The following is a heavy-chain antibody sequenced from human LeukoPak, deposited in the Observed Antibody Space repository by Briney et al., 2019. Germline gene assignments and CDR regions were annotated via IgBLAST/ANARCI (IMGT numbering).Heavy chain of an antibody. CDR3: ARAGGYYHVDY. J-gene: IGHJ4*02. CDR2: IYYSGST. CDR1: GGSISSYY. Sequence: NPSETLSLTCTVSGGSISSYYWSWIRQPPGKGLEWIGYIYYSGSTNYNPSLKSRVTISVDTSKNQFSLKLSSVTAADTAVYYCARAGGYYHVDYWDQGTLVTVSS. D-gene: IGHD3-22*01. V-gene: IGHV4-59*01.